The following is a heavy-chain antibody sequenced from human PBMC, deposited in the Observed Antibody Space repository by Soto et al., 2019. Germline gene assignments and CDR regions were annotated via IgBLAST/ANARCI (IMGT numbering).Heavy chain of an antibody. CDR3: ARSQGSSTSLEIYYYYYYGMDV. Sequence: QVQLVQSGAEVKKPGSSVKVSCQASGGTFSSYAISWVRQAPGQGLEWMGGIIPISDTTNYAQKFQGRVTITADESTSTAYMELSSLRSEDTAVYYCARSQGSSTSLEIYYYYYYGMDVWGQGPTVTVSS. CDR2: IIPISDTT. J-gene: IGHJ6*02. V-gene: IGHV1-69*01. CDR1: GGTFSSYA. D-gene: IGHD2-2*01.